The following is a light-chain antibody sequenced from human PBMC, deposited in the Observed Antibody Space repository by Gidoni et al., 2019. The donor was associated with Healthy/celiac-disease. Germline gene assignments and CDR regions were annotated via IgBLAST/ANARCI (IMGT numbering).Light chain of an antibody. CDR1: QSISSW. CDR3: QQYNSYPWT. J-gene: IGKJ1*01. CDR2: KAS. V-gene: IGKV1-5*03. Sequence: QMAQSPSILSASVGDRVPITCRAGQSISSWLAWYQQKPGNAPKLLIYKASSLESGVPSRFSGSGSGTEFTLTISSLQPDDFATYYCQQYNSYPWTFGQGTKVEIK.